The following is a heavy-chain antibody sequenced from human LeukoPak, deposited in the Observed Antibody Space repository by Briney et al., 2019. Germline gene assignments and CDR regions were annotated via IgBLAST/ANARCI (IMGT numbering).Heavy chain of an antibody. CDR1: GYTFTSYA. V-gene: IGHV1-69*05. CDR2: IIPIFGTA. Sequence: VASVKVSCKASGYTFTSYAMNWVRQTPGQGIEWMGGIIPIFGTANYAQKFQGRVTITTDESTSTAYMELSSLRSEDTAVYYCARGGSGSRMVYWGQRTLVTVSS. CDR3: ARGGSGSRMVY. D-gene: IGHD3-10*01. J-gene: IGHJ4*02.